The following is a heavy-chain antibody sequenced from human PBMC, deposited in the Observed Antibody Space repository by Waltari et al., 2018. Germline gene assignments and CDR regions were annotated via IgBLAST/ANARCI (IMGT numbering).Heavy chain of an antibody. J-gene: IGHJ6*02. Sequence: QVQLVESGGGVVQPGRSLRLSCAASGFTLSSYAMPWVRQAPGKGLEWVAVISYDGSNKYYADSVKGRFTISRDNSKNTLYLQMNSLRAEDTAVYYCARDLRLHDYGMDVWGQGTTVTVSS. D-gene: IGHD4-4*01. CDR1: GFTLSSYA. CDR2: ISYDGSNK. V-gene: IGHV3-30-3*01. CDR3: ARDLRLHDYGMDV.